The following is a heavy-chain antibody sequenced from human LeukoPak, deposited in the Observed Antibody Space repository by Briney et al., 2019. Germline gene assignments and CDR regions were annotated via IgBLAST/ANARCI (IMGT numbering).Heavy chain of an antibody. J-gene: IGHJ4*02. CDR3: AKSYGSGPVWDY. D-gene: IGHD3-10*01. CDR2: IWYDGSSK. Sequence: PGRSLRLSCAASGFTFSSYGMHWVRQAPGKGLEWVAVIWYDGSSKSYADSVKGRFTISRDNSKNTLYLQMNSLRAEDTAVYYCAKSYGSGPVWDYWGQGTLVTVSS. CDR1: GFTFSSYG. V-gene: IGHV3-33*06.